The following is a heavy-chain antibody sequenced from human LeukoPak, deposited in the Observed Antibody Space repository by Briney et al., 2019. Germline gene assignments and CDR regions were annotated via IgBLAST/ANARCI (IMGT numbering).Heavy chain of an antibody. J-gene: IGHJ4*02. CDR3: ARDKGDTATLD. CDR2: ISSDGSST. Sequence: PGGSLRLSCAASGFTFSSYWMHWVRQAPGKGLVWVSRISSDGSSTSYADSVKGRFTISRDNAKNTLYLQMNSLRAEDTAVYYCARDKGDTATLDWGQGTLVTVSS. V-gene: IGHV3-74*01. D-gene: IGHD5-18*01. CDR1: GFTFSSYW.